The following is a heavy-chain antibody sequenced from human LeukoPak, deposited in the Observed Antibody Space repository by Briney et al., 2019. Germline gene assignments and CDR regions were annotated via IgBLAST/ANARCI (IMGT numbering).Heavy chain of an antibody. D-gene: IGHD3-22*01. CDR2: IYHSGST. V-gene: IGHV4-4*02. Sequence: SGTLSLTCAVSGGSISSSNWWSWVRQPPGKGLEWIGEIYHSGSTNYNPSLKSRVTISVDKSKNQFSLKLSSVTAADTAVYYCARDEDYYDSSGGGFDPWGRGTLVTVSS. CDR1: GGSISSSNW. CDR3: ARDEDYYDSSGGGFDP. J-gene: IGHJ5*02.